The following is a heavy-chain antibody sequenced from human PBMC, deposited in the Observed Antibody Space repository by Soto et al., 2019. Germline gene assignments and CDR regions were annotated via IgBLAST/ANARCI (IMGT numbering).Heavy chain of an antibody. CDR2: LDCSRTA. CDR1: GVSFSSTGYN. CDR3: ARQGSY. V-gene: IGHV4-39*01. Sequence: PSETLSLTCHVSGVSFSSTGYNWGWIRQPPGKWLEWIGTLDCSRTAHYNPSLKRRINISADPSKNQVSLTMTSVTAADTAVYYCARQGSYWGQGAPVTVYS. J-gene: IGHJ4*02.